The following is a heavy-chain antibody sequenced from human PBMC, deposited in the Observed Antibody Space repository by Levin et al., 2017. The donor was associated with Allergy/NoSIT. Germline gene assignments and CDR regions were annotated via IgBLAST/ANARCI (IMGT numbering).Heavy chain of an antibody. Sequence: GESLKISCAASGFTVSSNYMSWVRQAPGKGLEWVSVIYSGGSTYYADSVKGRFTISRDNSKNTLYLQMNSLRAEDTAVYYCARVYWESLYFDYWGQGTLVTVSS. V-gene: IGHV3-53*01. CDR2: IYSGGST. D-gene: IGHD1-26*01. CDR1: GFTVSSNY. CDR3: ARVYWESLYFDY. J-gene: IGHJ4*02.